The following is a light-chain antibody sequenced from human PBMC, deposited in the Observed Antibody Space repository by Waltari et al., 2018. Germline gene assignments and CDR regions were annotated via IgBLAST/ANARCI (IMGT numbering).Light chain of an antibody. J-gene: IGLJ3*02. V-gene: IGLV1-40*01. CDR3: QSYDSSLNAV. Sequence: QSVLTQPPSVSGAPGHSVTISCTGSRSNIGAGYEVPWYQRLPVAAPQLLIYAFVNRPSGVPDRFYGSKSGTSASLAINGLQAEDEAIYYCQSYDSSLNAVFGGGTKVTVL. CDR1: RSNIGAGYE. CDR2: AFV.